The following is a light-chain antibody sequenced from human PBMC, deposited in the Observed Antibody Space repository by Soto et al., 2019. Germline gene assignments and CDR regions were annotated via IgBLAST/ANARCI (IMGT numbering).Light chain of an antibody. CDR1: QSVSSY. Sequence: EIVLTQSPATLSLSPGERATLSCRASQSVSSYLAWYQQKPCQDPRLLIYDASTRSTGIPTRFSGSESGTDFTHTISSLEPEDFAVYYCQQRSNWPPVTFGQGTRLEIK. CDR3: QQRSNWPPVT. CDR2: DAS. J-gene: IGKJ5*01. V-gene: IGKV3-11*01.